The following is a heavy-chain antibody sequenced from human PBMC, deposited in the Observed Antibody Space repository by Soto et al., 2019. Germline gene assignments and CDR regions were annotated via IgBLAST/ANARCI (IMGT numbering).Heavy chain of an antibody. Sequence: EVQLVESGGGLVQPGGSLKLSCAASGFTFSGSAMHWVCQASGKGLEWVGRIRSKANSYATAYAASVKGRFTISRDASRNTAYLQMNSLKTEDTAVYYCTSPPVRSGRWGPDKYYYGMDVWGQGTTVTVSS. J-gene: IGHJ6*02. D-gene: IGHD3-3*01. CDR1: GFTFSGSA. CDR2: IRSKANSYAT. V-gene: IGHV3-73*01. CDR3: TSPPVRSGRWGPDKYYYGMDV.